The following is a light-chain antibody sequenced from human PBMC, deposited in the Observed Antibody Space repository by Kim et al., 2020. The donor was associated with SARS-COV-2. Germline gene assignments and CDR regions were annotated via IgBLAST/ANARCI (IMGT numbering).Light chain of an antibody. J-gene: IGKJ4*01. V-gene: IGKV1-39*01. Sequence: AAVGDGVTITCQSSRGISGNLNWYKHKPDKAPELLVYAASTLHSGVPLRFSASGSGTDYTLTISSLQPEDFATYYCQQSYSSPVTFGGGAKVDIK. CDR1: RGISGN. CDR3: QQSYSSPVT. CDR2: AAS.